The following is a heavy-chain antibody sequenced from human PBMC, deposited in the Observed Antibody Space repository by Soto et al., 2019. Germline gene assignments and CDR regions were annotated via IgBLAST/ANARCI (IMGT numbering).Heavy chain of an antibody. CDR3: AKARYGDYDSGY. D-gene: IGHD4-17*01. Sequence: EVQLLESGGGLVQPGGSLRLSCAASGFTFSSYAMSWVRQAPGKGLEWVSAISGSGGSTYYADSVKGRFTISRDNSKNTLYLQMNSLRAEDTAVYYFAKARYGDYDSGYWGQGTLVTVSS. CDR2: ISGSGGST. CDR1: GFTFSSYA. J-gene: IGHJ4*02. V-gene: IGHV3-23*01.